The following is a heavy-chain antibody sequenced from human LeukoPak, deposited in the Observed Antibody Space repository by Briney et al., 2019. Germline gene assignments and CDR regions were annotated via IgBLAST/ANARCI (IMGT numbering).Heavy chain of an antibody. CDR1: GGSISSSSYY. D-gene: IGHD4-17*01. V-gene: IGHV4-39*01. CDR2: IYYSGST. J-gene: IGHJ4*02. CDR3: ASGDDYGDYFEF. Sequence: PSETLSLTCTVSGGSISSSSYYWGWIRQPPGKGLEWIGSIYYSGSTYYNPSLKSRVTISVDTSKNQFSLKLSSVTAADTAVYYCASGDDYGDYFEFWGQGTLVTVSS.